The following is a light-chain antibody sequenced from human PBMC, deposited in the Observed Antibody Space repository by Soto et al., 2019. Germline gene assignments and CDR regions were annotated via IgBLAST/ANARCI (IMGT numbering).Light chain of an antibody. J-gene: IGKJ2*01. V-gene: IGKV3-20*01. CDR2: DAF. CDR3: QQYAGLPYT. CDR1: QSVTSTY. Sequence: EIVLTQSPGTLSLSPGETATLSCRASQSVTSTYLAWYQQKPGQAPRLLIYDAFTRATGIPDKFIGSGSGTDFTLTISRLEPEDFAVYYCQQYAGLPYTFGQGTKLEIK.